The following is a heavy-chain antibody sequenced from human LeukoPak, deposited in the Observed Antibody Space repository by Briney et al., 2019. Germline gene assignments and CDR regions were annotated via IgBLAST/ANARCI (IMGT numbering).Heavy chain of an antibody. J-gene: IGHJ6*03. Sequence: GGSLRLSCAASGFTFSSYEMNWVRQAPGKGLEWVSYISSSGTTIYYADSVKGRFTISRDNAKNSLYLQINSLRAEDTAVYYCAKDRVVDYSSYYMGVWGKGTTVTISS. CDR1: GFTFSSYE. CDR2: ISSSGTTI. CDR3: AKDRVVDYSSYYMGV. D-gene: IGHD2-21*01. V-gene: IGHV3-48*03.